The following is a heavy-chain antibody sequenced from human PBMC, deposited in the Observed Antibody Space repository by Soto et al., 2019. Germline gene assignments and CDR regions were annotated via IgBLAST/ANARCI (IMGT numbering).Heavy chain of an antibody. D-gene: IGHD2-15*01. Sequence: SETLSLTCTVSGGSISSYYWSWIRQPPGKGLEWIGYIYYSGSTNYNPSLKSRVTISVDTSKNQFSLKLSPVTAADTAVYYCARHRVVADLNWFERWGLRTLINVSS. CDR3: ARHRVVADLNWFER. J-gene: IGHJ5*02. CDR2: IYYSGST. CDR1: GGSISSYY. V-gene: IGHV4-59*08.